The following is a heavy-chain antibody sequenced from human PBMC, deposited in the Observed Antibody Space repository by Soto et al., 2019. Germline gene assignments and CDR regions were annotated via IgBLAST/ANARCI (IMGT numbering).Heavy chain of an antibody. CDR1: GGSISSGGYY. Sequence: SETLSLTCTVSGGSISSGGYYWSWIRQHPGKGLEWIGYIYYSGSTYYNPSLKSRVTISVDTSKNQFSLKLSSVTAADTAVYYCARVEYSGYDHAFDIWGQGTMVTVSS. CDR3: ARVEYSGYDHAFDI. J-gene: IGHJ3*02. V-gene: IGHV4-31*03. CDR2: IYYSGST. D-gene: IGHD5-12*01.